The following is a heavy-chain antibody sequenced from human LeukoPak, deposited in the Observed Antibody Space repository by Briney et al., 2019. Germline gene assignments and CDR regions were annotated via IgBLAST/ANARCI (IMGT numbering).Heavy chain of an antibody. CDR1: GYTLTELS. V-gene: IGHV1-2*06. J-gene: IGHJ4*02. D-gene: IGHD3-22*01. Sequence: ASVKVSCKVSGYTLTELSMHWVRQAPGQGLEWMGRINPNSGGTNYAQKFQGRVTMTRDTSISTAYMELSRLRSDDTAVYYCARVVDYYDSSGYLNWGQGTLVTVSS. CDR3: ARVVDYYDSSGYLN. CDR2: INPNSGGT.